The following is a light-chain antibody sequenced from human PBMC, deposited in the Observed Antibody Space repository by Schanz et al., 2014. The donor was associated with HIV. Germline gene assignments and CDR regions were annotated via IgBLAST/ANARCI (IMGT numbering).Light chain of an antibody. J-gene: IGKJ4*01. CDR2: GAS. Sequence: EIVLTQSPVTLSLSPGERATLSCRASESISTYLAWYQQRPGQSPRVLIYGASKRASGIPPRFSASGSGTDFSLTISSLEPEDFALYYCQQGGSWPLTFGGGTTVEIK. CDR3: QQGGSWPLT. CDR1: ESISTY. V-gene: IGKV3-11*01.